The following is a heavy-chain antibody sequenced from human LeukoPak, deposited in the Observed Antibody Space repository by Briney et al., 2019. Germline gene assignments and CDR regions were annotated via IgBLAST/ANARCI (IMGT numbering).Heavy chain of an antibody. CDR1: GFTFSSYA. CDR2: IKQDGSEK. Sequence: GGSLRLSCAASGFTFSSYAMSWVRHAPGKGLEWVANIKQDGSEKYYVDSVKGRFTISRDNAKNSLYLQMNSLRAEDTAVYYCARMGYYYYYMDVWGKGTTVTVSS. CDR3: ARMGYYYYYMDV. V-gene: IGHV3-7*01. J-gene: IGHJ6*03.